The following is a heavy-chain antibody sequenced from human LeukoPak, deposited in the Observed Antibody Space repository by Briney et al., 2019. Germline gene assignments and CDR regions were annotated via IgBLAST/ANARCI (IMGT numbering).Heavy chain of an antibody. CDR2: TFYRSDWYH. J-gene: IGHJ4*02. V-gene: IGHV6-1*01. Sequence: SQTLSLTCDISGDSVSSTSAAWSWIRQSPSRGLEWLGRTFYRSDWYHNYADSLKSRISITADPSKNQFSLHLASVTPDDTAVYYCARAYIFYYGSGRIPYPIHFDYWGQGTLVTVSS. D-gene: IGHD3-10*01. CDR3: ARAYIFYYGSGRIPYPIHFDY. CDR1: GDSVSSTSAA.